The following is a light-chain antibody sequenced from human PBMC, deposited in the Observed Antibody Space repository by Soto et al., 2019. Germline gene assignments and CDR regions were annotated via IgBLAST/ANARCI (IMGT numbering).Light chain of an antibody. CDR1: SSDVGGYNF. V-gene: IGLV2-11*01. CDR3: CSYAGSYAYV. CDR2: DVR. Sequence: QSALTQPRSVSGSPGQSVTISCTGTSSDVGGYNFVSWYQQHPGKAPKLTLYDVRKRPSGVPDRLSASNSGNTASLTISGLQAEDEANSYSCSYAGSYAYVFGRATKV. J-gene: IGLJ1*01.